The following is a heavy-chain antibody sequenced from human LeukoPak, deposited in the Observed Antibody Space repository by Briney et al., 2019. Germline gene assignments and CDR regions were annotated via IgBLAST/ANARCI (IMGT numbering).Heavy chain of an antibody. CDR2: ISGSGGST. D-gene: IGHD6-19*01. CDR1: GGSIRSYY. V-gene: IGHV3-23*01. J-gene: IGHJ4*01. CDR3: AKEWTDGSSGWYAYDY. Sequence: ETLSLTCTVSGGSIRSYYWSWIRQPPGKGLEWVSAISGSGGSTYYADSVKGRFTISRDNSKNTLYLQMNSLRAEDTAIYYCAKEWTDGSSGWYAYDYWGQGTLVTVSS.